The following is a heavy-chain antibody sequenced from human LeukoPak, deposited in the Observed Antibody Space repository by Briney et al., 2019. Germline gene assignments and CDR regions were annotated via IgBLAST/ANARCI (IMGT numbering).Heavy chain of an antibody. CDR3: AREVLPGAAALSGGLEY. Sequence: GGSLRLSCAASGFIFSSYGMHGVRQAPGQGLEWMGIIYPSGGSTSNAQKFQGRDTMTRDTSTSTVYMELSSLRSEDTAEYYCAREVLPGAAALSGGLEYWGQGTLVTVSS. V-gene: IGHV1-46*01. CDR2: IYPSGGST. J-gene: IGHJ4*02. D-gene: IGHD6-13*01. CDR1: GFIFSSYG.